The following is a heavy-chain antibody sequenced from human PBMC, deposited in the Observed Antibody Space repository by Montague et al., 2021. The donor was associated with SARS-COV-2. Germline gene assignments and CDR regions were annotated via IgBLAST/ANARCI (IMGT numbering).Heavy chain of an antibody. J-gene: IGHJ6*02. CDR1: GFTFSSYW. V-gene: IGHV3-7*03. D-gene: IGHD1-26*01. CDR2: IKPDGGEK. Sequence: SLRLSWAASGFTFSSYWMGWVRQTPGKGLEWVANIKPDGGEKHYVDSVKGRFTISRDNAKNSLNLQMDSLRAEDTALYYCARDSRIVGATGGMDVWGQGTTVIVSS. CDR3: ARDSRIVGATGGMDV.